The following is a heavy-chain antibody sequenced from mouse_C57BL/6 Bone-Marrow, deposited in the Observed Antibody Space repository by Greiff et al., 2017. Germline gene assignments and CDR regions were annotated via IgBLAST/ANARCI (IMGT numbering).Heavy chain of an antibody. CDR3: ARERRPSRAWFAY. V-gene: IGHV1-69*01. Sequence: QVHVKQPGAELVMPGASVKLSCKASGYTFTSYWMHWVKQRPGQGLEWIGEIDPSDSYTNYNQKFKGKSTLTVDKSSSTAYMQLSSLTSEDSAVYYCARERRPSRAWFAYWGQGTLVTVSA. CDR2: IDPSDSYT. J-gene: IGHJ3*01. CDR1: GYTFTSYW.